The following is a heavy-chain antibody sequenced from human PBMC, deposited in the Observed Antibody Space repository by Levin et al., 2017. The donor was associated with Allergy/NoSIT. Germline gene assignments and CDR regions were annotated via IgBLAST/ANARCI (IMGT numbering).Heavy chain of an antibody. D-gene: IGHD3-10*01. J-gene: IGHJ5*02. CDR2: INHSGST. CDR3: ARGRFAVLLWFGPRGWFDP. CDR1: GGSFSGYY. Sequence: RSQTLSLTCAVYGGSFSGYYWSWIRQPPGKGLEWIGEINHSGSTNYNPSLKSRVTISVDTSKNQFSLKLSSVTAADTAVYYCARGRFAVLLWFGPRGWFDPWGQGTLVTVSS. V-gene: IGHV4-34*01.